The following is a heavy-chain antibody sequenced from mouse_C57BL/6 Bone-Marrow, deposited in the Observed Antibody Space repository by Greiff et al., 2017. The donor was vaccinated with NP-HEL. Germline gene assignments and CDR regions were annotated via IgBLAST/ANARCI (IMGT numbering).Heavy chain of an antibody. Sequence: VQLQESGPELVKPGASVKLSCKASGYTFTSYDINWVKQRPGQGLEWIGWIYPRDGSTKYNEKFKGKATLTVDTSSSTAYMGLHSLTSEDSAVYFCARALYYYGSRYYAMDYWGQGTSVTVSS. CDR1: GYTFTSYD. V-gene: IGHV1-85*01. J-gene: IGHJ4*01. CDR3: ARALYYYGSRYYAMDY. CDR2: IYPRDGST. D-gene: IGHD1-1*01.